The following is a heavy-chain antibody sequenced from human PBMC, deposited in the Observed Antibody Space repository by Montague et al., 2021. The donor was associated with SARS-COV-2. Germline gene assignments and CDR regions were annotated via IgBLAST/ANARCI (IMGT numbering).Heavy chain of an antibody. D-gene: IGHD3-10*01. CDR2: IHHGGST. J-gene: IGHJ6*03. V-gene: IGHV4-34*01. CDR3: ARLGDGVVPSPILGVGPYYSYYYMDV. Sequence: SETLSLTCAVHGGSFITYSWNWIRQPPGKGLEWIGEIHHGGSTNYNPSLKSRVTISADTSKNQFSLKLTSVAAADTAVYYCARLGDGVVPSPILGVGPYYSYYYMDVWGKGNTVTVSS. CDR1: GGSFITYS.